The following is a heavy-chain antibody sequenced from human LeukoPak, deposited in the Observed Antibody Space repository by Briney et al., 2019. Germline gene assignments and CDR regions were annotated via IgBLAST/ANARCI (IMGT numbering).Heavy chain of an antibody. J-gene: IGHJ4*02. Sequence: SETLSLTCTVSGGSVSNYYWSWIRQFPGKGLEWIGYIYYTETSYNPSLKSRVTILADTSKNQFSLKLYSVTAADTAVYYCATRKLGNDYWGQGTLVTVSS. V-gene: IGHV4-59*02. CDR1: GGSVSNYY. CDR3: ATRKLGNDY. D-gene: IGHD7-27*01. CDR2: IYYTET.